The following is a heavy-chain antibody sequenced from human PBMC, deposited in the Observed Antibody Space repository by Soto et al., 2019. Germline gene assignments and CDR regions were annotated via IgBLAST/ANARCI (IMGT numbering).Heavy chain of an antibody. CDR2: IYYSGST. CDR3: ARPESRSALDAFDI. V-gene: IGHV4-59*01. Sequence: PSDPLSLTYTFSGFYITSYCLSWIRQTPGKGLEWIVYIYYSGSTNYNPSLKSRVTISVDTSKNQFSLKLTSVTAADTAVYYCARPESRSALDAFDIWGQGTMVTALQ. J-gene: IGHJ3*02. CDR1: GFYITSYC.